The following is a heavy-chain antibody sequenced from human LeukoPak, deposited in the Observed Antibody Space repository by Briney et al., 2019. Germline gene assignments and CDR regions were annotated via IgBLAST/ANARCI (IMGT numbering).Heavy chain of an antibody. CDR1: GFTFSSYG. D-gene: IGHD6-19*01. CDR2: IWYDGSNK. CDR3: AKDQQWLGFDY. V-gene: IGHV3-30*02. J-gene: IGHJ4*02. Sequence: GGSLRLSCAASGFTFSSYGMHWVRQAPGKGLEWVAVIWYDGSNKYYADSVKGRFTISRDNSKNTLYLQMNSLRAEDTAVYYCAKDQQWLGFDYWGQGTLVTVSS.